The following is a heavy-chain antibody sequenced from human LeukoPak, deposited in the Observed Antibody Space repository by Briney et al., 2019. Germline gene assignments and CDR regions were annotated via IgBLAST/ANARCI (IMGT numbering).Heavy chain of an antibody. CDR3: ARVGPAAIYYYYYYYMDV. CDR2: IYYSGST. Sequence: SETPSLTCTVSGGSISSYYWSWIRQPPGKGLEWIGYIYYSGSTNYNPSLKSRVTISVDTSKNQFSLKLSSVTAADTAVYYCARVGPAAIYYYYYYYMDVWGKGTTVTVSS. J-gene: IGHJ6*03. V-gene: IGHV4-59*01. D-gene: IGHD2-2*01. CDR1: GGSISSYY.